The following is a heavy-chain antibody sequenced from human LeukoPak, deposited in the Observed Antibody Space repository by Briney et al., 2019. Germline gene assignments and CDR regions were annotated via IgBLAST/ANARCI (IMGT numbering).Heavy chain of an antibody. CDR2: ISSSGSTI. CDR1: GFTFSDYY. J-gene: IGHJ6*03. D-gene: IGHD6-13*01. CDR3: ARAPFSSSWYGAGANGRWYYYYYMDV. V-gene: IGHV3-11*01. Sequence: GGSLRLSCAASGFTFSDYYMSWIRQAPGKGLEWVSYISSSGSTIYYADSVKGRFTISRDNAKNSLYLQMNSLRAEDTAVYYCARAPFSSSWYGAGANGRWYYYYYMDVWGKGTTVTISS.